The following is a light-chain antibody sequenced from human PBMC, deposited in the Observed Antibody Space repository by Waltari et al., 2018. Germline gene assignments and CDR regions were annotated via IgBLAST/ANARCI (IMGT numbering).Light chain of an antibody. J-gene: IGKJ2*03. V-gene: IGKV1-33*01. Sequence: DIQMTQSPSSLSASVGDRVTITCRASQDINNYLNWYQQKLGKAPKLLIYGASNLETGVPSRFSGSGSVTDFTLTISSLQPEDIATYYCQQYDNLYSFGQGTKLE. CDR3: QQYDNLYS. CDR2: GAS. CDR1: QDINNY.